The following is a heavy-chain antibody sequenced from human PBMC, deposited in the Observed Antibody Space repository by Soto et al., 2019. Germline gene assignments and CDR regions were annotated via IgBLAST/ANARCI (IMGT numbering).Heavy chain of an antibody. Sequence: GGSLRLSCAASGFSVSTNDLSWVRQAPGKGLDWVSVINTSGGAYYADSVKGPFTISRDKSKNPLYLQMNSLRAEDTAVYYCAKATYDYGDYPIDDWGQGTPVTVSS. CDR2: INTSGGA. V-gene: IGHV3-53*01. CDR1: GFSVSTND. J-gene: IGHJ4*02. CDR3: AKATYDYGDYPIDD. D-gene: IGHD4-17*01.